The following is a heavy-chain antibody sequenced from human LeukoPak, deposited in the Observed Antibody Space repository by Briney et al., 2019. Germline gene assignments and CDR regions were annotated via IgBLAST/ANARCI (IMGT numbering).Heavy chain of an antibody. CDR3: ARDVRGAHFDY. Sequence: GGSLRLSCAASGFAFSSYSMNWVRQAPGKGLEWVSSISSSSSYIYYADSVKGRFTISRDNAKNSLYLQMNSLRAEDTAVYYCARDVRGAHFDYWGQGTLVTVSS. CDR1: GFAFSSYS. CDR2: ISSSSSYI. D-gene: IGHD1-26*01. J-gene: IGHJ4*02. V-gene: IGHV3-21*01.